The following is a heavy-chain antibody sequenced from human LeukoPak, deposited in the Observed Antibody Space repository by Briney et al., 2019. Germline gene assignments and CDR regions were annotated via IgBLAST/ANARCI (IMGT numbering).Heavy chain of an antibody. V-gene: IGHV1-2*02. CDR2: INPNSGGT. D-gene: IGHD3-9*01. J-gene: IGHJ4*02. Sequence: ASVKVSCKASGYTFTGYYMHWVRQAPGQGLEWMGWINPNSGGTNYAQKFQGRVTMTRDTSISTAYMELSRLRSNDTAVYYCARDAGLRYFDWLRLFPQWGQGTLVTVSS. CDR3: ARDAGLRYFDWLRLFPQ. CDR1: GYTFTGYY.